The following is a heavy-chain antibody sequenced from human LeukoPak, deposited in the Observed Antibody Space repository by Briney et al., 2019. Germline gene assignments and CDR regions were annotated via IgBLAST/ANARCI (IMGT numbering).Heavy chain of an antibody. J-gene: IGHJ4*02. CDR1: GFSFSSYG. CDR3: AKGTAALHDF. CDR2: IRYDGSNK. D-gene: IGHD6-13*01. V-gene: IGHV3-30*02. Sequence: GGSLRLSCAASGFSFSSYGMHWVRQAPGKGLEWVAFIRYDGSNKYYADSVKGRFTIPRDNSKNTLYLQMNSLRTEDTAVYYCAKGTAALHDFWGQGTLVTVSS.